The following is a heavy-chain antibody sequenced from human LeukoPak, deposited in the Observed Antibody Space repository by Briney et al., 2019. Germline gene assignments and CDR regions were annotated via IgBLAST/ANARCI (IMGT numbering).Heavy chain of an antibody. CDR3: AREVMGQFDY. Sequence: SETLSLTCTVSGGSISSSSYYWGWIRQPPGKGLEWIGSIYYSGSTYYNPSLKSRVTISVDTSKNQFSLKLSSVTAADTAVYYCAREVMGQFDYWGQGTLVTVSS. V-gene: IGHV4-39*07. CDR2: IYYSGST. D-gene: IGHD2-21*01. J-gene: IGHJ4*02. CDR1: GGSISSSSYY.